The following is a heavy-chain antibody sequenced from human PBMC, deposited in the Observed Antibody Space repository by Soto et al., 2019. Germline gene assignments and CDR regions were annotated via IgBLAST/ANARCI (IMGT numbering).Heavy chain of an antibody. CDR3: ARESSSGRRDRIDY. CDR2: IWYDGTNR. V-gene: IGHV3-33*01. D-gene: IGHD6-19*01. CDR1: GFTFSNHG. Sequence: GGSLRLSCVASGFTFSNHGMHWVRQAPGKGLEWVTVIWYDGTNRFYADSVKGRCTISRDISENTVYLQMDSLRSEDTAVYYCARESSSGRRDRIDYWGQGTLVTVSS. J-gene: IGHJ4*02.